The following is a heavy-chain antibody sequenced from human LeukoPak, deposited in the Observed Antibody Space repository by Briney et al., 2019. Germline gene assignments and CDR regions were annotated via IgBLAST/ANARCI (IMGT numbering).Heavy chain of an antibody. CDR1: GFTFSSYA. Sequence: GGSLRLSCAASGFTFSSYAMHWVRQAPGKGLEWVAVISYDGSNKYYADSVKGRFTISRDNSKNTLYLQMNSLRAEDTAVYYCAGSSWTDAFDIWGQGTMVTVSS. V-gene: IGHV3-30-3*01. CDR3: AGSSWTDAFDI. D-gene: IGHD6-13*01. J-gene: IGHJ3*02. CDR2: ISYDGSNK.